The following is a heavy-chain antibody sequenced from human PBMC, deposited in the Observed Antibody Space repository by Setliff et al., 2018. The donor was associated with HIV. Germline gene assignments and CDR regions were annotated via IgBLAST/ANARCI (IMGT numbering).Heavy chain of an antibody. V-gene: IGHV4-61*09. D-gene: IGHD1-26*01. Sequence: SETLSLTCTVSGDSISSGSYYWSWIRQPAGKGLEWIGHIYPSGSTNYNPSLKSRVTISVDTSKNQISLKLSSVTAADTAVYYCARAISGSFDYWGQGTLVTSPQ. CDR2: IYPSGST. J-gene: IGHJ4*02. CDR3: ARAISGSFDY. CDR1: GDSISSGSYY.